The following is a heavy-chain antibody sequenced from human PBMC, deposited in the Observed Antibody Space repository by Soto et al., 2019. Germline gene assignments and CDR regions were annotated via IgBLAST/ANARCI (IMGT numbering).Heavy chain of an antibody. V-gene: IGHV3-21*01. CDR2: ISSSSSYI. CDR1: GFTFSSYS. CDR3: ARGGGSYGWYFDY. J-gene: IGHJ4*02. Sequence: EVQLVESGGGLVKPGGSLRLSCAASGFTFSSYSMNWVRQAPGKGLEWVSSISSSSSYIYYADSVKGRFTISRDNAKNSLYLQMNSLRAEDTAVYYCARGGGSYGWYFDYWGQGTLVTVSS. D-gene: IGHD1-26*01.